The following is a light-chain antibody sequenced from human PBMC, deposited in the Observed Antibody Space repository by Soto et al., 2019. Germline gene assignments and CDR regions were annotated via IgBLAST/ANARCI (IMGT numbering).Light chain of an antibody. Sequence: EIVMTQSPATLSVSPGERATLSCRASQSVSINLAWYQQKPCQAPRLLIYGASTRATGIPGRFSGCGSGTEFTLTISSLQSEDFAVYYCQQYNNWRTFGQGTKVEIK. CDR3: QQYNNWRT. CDR2: GAS. V-gene: IGKV3-15*01. J-gene: IGKJ1*01. CDR1: QSVSIN.